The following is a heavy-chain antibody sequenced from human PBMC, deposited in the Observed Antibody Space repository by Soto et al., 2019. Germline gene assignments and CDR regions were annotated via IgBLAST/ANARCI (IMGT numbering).Heavy chain of an antibody. V-gene: IGHV3-64*01. CDR1: GFTFSSYA. J-gene: IGHJ4*02. Sequence: EVQLVECGGGLVQPGGSLRLSCAASGFTFSSYAMHWVRQAPGKGLEYVSAISSNGGSTYYANSVKGRFTISRDNSKNTLYLQMDSLRAEDMAVYYCARGPGYYFDYWGQGTLVTVSS. CDR2: ISSNGGST. CDR3: ARGPGYYFDY.